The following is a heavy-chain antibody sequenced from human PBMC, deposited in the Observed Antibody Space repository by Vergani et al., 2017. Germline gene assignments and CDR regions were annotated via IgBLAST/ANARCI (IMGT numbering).Heavy chain of an antibody. D-gene: IGHD6-19*01. CDR3: AIHNEQWLGGVYYYYGMDV. J-gene: IGHJ6*02. CDR2: IYPGDSDT. CDR1: GYSFTSYW. Sequence: EVQLVQSGAEVKKPGESLKISCKGSGYSFTSYWIGWVRQMPGKGLEWMGIIYPGDSDTRYSPSFQGQVTISADKSISTAYLQWSSLKASDTAMYYCAIHNEQWLGGVYYYYGMDVWGQGTTVTGSS. V-gene: IGHV5-51*01.